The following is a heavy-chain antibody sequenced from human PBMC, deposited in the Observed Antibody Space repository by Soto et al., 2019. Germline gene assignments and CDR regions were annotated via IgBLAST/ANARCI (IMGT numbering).Heavy chain of an antibody. CDR3: ASLSEAGLDY. D-gene: IGHD6-13*01. J-gene: IGHJ4*02. V-gene: IGHV1-46*03. CDR2: INPSGGST. Sequence: QVQLVQSGAEVKKPGASVKVSCKASGYTFTSYYMHWVRQAPGQGLEWMGIINPSGGSTSYAQKFRGRVTMTRDTSTITVYMELSSLRSEDTAVYYCASLSEAGLDYWGQGTLVTVSS. CDR1: GYTFTSYY.